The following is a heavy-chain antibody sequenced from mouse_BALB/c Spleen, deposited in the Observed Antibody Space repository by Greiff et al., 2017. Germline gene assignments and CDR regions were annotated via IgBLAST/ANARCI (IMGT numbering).Heavy chain of an antibody. V-gene: IGHV5-9-4*01. CDR1: GFTFSSYA. D-gene: IGHD2-1*01. Sequence: EVKVVESGGGLVKPGGSLKLSCAASGFTFSSYAMSWVRQSPEKRLEWVAEISSGGSYTYYPDTVPGRFPISRDNAKNNLYLEMSSLRSEDTAMYYCASRGNYYAMDYWGQGTSVTVSS. CDR3: ASRGNYYAMDY. CDR2: ISSGGSYT. J-gene: IGHJ4*01.